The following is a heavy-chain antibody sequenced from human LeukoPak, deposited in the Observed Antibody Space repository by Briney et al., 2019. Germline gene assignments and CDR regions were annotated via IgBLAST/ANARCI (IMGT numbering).Heavy chain of an antibody. J-gene: IGHJ6*04. Sequence: PGRSLRLSCAASGFTFSNYAMHWVRQAPGKGLEWVAVISYDGSNKYYTDSVKGRFTISRDNSKNTLYLQMNSLRAEDTAVYYCAKGYYDFWSGSPMDVWGKGTTVTVSS. CDR3: AKGYYDFWSGSPMDV. CDR1: GFTFSNYA. CDR2: ISYDGSNK. V-gene: IGHV3-30*04. D-gene: IGHD3-3*01.